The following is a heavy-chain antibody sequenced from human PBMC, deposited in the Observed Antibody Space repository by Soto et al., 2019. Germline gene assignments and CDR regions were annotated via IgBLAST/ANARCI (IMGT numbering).Heavy chain of an antibody. Sequence: EVQLVESGGGLVQPGGSLRLSCAASGFTFSTYSMNWVRQAPGKGLEWVSYISSGTSTIYYADSVKGRFTISRDNAKNSLYLQMNSLRDEDTAVYYCARLSRGSPEEKIFWSGYPYYFDYWGQGTLVTVSS. J-gene: IGHJ4*02. CDR2: ISSGTSTI. CDR3: ARLSRGSPEEKIFWSGYPYYFDY. CDR1: GFTFSTYS. V-gene: IGHV3-48*02. D-gene: IGHD3-3*01.